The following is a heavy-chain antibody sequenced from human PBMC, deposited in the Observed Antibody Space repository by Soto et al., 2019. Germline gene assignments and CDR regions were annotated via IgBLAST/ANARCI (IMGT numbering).Heavy chain of an antibody. CDR1: EFCNSSYS. D-gene: IGHD3-10*02. Sequence: GGSLTLSCAASEFCNSSYSMNRVRQAPGKGLEWVSSISSSSSYIYYADSVKGRFTISRDNAKNSLYLQMNSLRAEDTAVYYCETNDILFGESNYFDYWGQGTLVTVSS. J-gene: IGHJ4*02. CDR2: ISSSSSYI. CDR3: ETNDILFGESNYFDY. V-gene: IGHV3-21*01.